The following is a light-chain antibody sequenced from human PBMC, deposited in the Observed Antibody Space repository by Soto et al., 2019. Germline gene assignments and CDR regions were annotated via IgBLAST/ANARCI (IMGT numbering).Light chain of an antibody. CDR2: DAS. CDR1: QDINNW. Sequence: DIQMTQSPSTLSASVGDRVTITCRASQDINNWLAWYQQKPGNAPKFLIYDASSLQSGVSSRFSGSGSGREFTLTISSLQPDDFRTYYCQQYNSRRTFGQGTKVEIK. CDR3: QQYNSRRT. V-gene: IGKV1-5*01. J-gene: IGKJ1*01.